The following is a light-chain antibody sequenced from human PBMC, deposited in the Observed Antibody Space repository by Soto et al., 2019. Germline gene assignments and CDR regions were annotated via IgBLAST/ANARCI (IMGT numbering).Light chain of an antibody. V-gene: IGKV3-20*01. CDR2: GAS. J-gene: IGKJ1*01. CDR3: QQYNSYPWT. Sequence: EIVLTQSPGTLSLSPGERATLSCRTSQSVSSSYLAWYQQKPGQAPRLLIFGASIRDTGIPDSFSGSGSGTDFTLTISSLQPDDFATYYCQQYNSYPWTFGQGTKVDI. CDR1: QSVSSSY.